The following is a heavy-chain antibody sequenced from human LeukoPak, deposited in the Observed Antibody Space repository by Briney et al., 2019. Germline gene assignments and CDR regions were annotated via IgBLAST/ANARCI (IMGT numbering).Heavy chain of an antibody. CDR3: ARQVPAAHYYYYYGMDV. CDR2: IYYSGST. D-gene: IGHD2-2*01. CDR1: GGSISSSGYY. V-gene: IGHV4-31*03. J-gene: IGHJ6*02. Sequence: PSQTLSLTCTVSGGSISSSGYYWSWIRQHPGKGLEWIGYIYYSGSTYYNPSLKSRVTISVDTSKNQFSLKLSSVTAADTAVYYCARQVPAAHYYYYYGMDVWGQGTTVTVSS.